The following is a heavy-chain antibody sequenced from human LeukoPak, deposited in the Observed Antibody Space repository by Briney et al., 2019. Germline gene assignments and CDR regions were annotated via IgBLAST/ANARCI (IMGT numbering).Heavy chain of an antibody. CDR2: INPNSGGT. CDR1: GYTFTTYY. V-gene: IGHV1-2*02. J-gene: IGHJ5*02. CDR3: ARETDYYLDVALNWFDP. D-gene: IGHD2/OR15-2a*01. Sequence: ASVKVSCKASGYTFTTYYMHWVRQAPGQGLEWMGWINPNSGGTNYAQKFQGRVTMTRDTSISTAYMELSRLRSDDTAVYYCARETDYYLDVALNWFDPWGQGTLVTVSS.